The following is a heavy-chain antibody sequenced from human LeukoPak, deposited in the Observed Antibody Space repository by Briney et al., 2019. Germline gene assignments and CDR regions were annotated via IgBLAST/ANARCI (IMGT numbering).Heavy chain of an antibody. D-gene: IGHD6-19*01. CDR1: GYTFTGYY. Sequence: ASVKVSCKASGYTFTGYYMHWVRQAPGQGLEWMGWINPYIGGTTYAQRFQGRVTMTRDTSISTAYMELSRLRSDDTAVYYCARGGSGWYSNWFDPWGQGTLVTVSS. CDR3: ARGGSGWYSNWFDP. J-gene: IGHJ5*02. CDR2: INPYIGGT. V-gene: IGHV1-2*02.